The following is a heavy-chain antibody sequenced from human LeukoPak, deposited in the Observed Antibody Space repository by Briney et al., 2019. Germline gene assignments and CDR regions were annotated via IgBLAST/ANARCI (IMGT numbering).Heavy chain of an antibody. CDR3: ARDHFAGTYSNHY. J-gene: IGHJ4*02. V-gene: IGHV1-2*06. CDR1: GYTFTGYY. CDR2: FNPNSGGT. Sequence: ASVNVSCQASGYTFTGYYIHWVRQAPGHRLEWMGRFNPNSGGTSSAEKFQGRVTMTGYTSISTAYMALSRLTSDDTAVYYCARDHFAGTYSNHYWGQGTLVTVSS. D-gene: IGHD4-11*01.